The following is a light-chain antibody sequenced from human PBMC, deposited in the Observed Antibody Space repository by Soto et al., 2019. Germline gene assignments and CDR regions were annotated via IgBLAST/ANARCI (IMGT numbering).Light chain of an antibody. V-gene: IGLV2-14*01. Sequence: QSALTQPASVSGSPGQSITISCTGTSSDVGGYNFVSWYQQHPAKAPKLMIYEVSNRPSGVSDRFSGSKSGNTASLTISGLQAEDEADYYCSSYTSSNTFYVFGTGTKLTVL. CDR2: EVS. CDR3: SSYTSSNTFYV. CDR1: SSDVGGYNF. J-gene: IGLJ1*01.